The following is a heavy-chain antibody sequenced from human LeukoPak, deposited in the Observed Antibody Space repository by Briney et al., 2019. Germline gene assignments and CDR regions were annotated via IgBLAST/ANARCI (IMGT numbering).Heavy chain of an antibody. CDR1: GYTFTTYD. Sequence: ASVKVSCKASGYTFTTYDINWVRQATGQGPEWMGWMSPHNDYTGYAQKFQGRVTMTRDTSTSTVYMELSSLRSEDTAVYYCARAPDSSGYLSYYYYYYYMDVWGKGTTVTVSS. CDR2: MSPHNDYT. J-gene: IGHJ6*03. V-gene: IGHV1-8*01. D-gene: IGHD3-22*01. CDR3: ARAPDSSGYLSYYYYYYYMDV.